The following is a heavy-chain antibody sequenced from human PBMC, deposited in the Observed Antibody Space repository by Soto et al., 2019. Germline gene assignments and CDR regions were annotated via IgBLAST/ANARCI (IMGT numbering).Heavy chain of an antibody. D-gene: IGHD2-2*01. Sequence: EVPLVESGGGVVRPGGSLRLSCAASGFRFDDYSMTWVRQAPGKGLEWVSGINWSGEITVYADSVKGRFTSSRDNAKNSLYLQMSSLRAEDTSLYYCAQMPTKGNYYYYMAAWGKGAAVTVSS. CDR3: AQMPTKGNYYYYMAA. CDR1: GFRFDDYS. CDR2: INWSGEIT. V-gene: IGHV3-20*04. J-gene: IGHJ6*03.